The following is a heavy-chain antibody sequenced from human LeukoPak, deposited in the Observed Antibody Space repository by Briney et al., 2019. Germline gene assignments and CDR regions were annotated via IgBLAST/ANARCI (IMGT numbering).Heavy chain of an antibody. Sequence: PGGSLRLSCAASGFTFDDYAMHWVRQAPGKGLEWVSGISWNSGSIGYADSVKGRFTISRDNAKNSLYLQMNSLRAEDTALYYCAKDISCTLYGSLFDYWGQGTLVTVSS. V-gene: IGHV3-9*01. CDR2: ISWNSGSI. CDR3: AKDISCTLYGSLFDY. CDR1: GFTFDDYA. J-gene: IGHJ4*02. D-gene: IGHD2-8*01.